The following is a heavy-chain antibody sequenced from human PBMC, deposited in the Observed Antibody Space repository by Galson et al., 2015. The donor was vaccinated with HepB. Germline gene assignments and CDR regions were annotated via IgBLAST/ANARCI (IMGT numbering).Heavy chain of an antibody. V-gene: IGHV3-74*01. CDR2: INSDGSST. CDR3: ARAAGWLDP. J-gene: IGHJ5*02. Sequence: SLRLSCAASGFTFSAYWMHWVRQAPGKGLVWVSRINSDGSSTNYADSVKGRFTISRDNAKNTLYLQMNNLRADDTAVYYCARAAGWLDPWGQGTRVTVSS. D-gene: IGHD3-10*01. CDR1: GFTFSAYW.